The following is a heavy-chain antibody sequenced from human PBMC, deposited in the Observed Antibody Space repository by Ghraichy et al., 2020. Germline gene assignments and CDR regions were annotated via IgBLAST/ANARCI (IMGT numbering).Heavy chain of an antibody. D-gene: IGHD3-22*01. CDR1: GFTFSNYW. J-gene: IGHJ4*02. CDR3: ARAAYYYDRSDY. V-gene: IGHV3-7*01. Sequence: GGSLRLSCTASGFTFSNYWMGWVRQAPGKGLEWVANINKDGSEKNYVGSVEGRFTISRDNAKNSVYLQMNSLRAEDTAVYYCARAAYYYDRSDYWGRGTLVTVSS. CDR2: INKDGSEK.